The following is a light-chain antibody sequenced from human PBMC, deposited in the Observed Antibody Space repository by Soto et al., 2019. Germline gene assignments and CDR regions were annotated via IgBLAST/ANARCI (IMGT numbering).Light chain of an antibody. CDR1: QSISTY. CDR2: AAS. J-gene: IGKJ2*01. V-gene: IGKV1-39*01. CDR3: QQSYTLPYT. Sequence: DIQMTQSPSSLPASVGDRVTLTCRASQSISTYLNWYQQKPGKAPKLLIYAASSLQSGVPSRLSGSGSGTDFTLTISSLQPEDFATYYCQQSYTLPYTFGQGTKLEIK.